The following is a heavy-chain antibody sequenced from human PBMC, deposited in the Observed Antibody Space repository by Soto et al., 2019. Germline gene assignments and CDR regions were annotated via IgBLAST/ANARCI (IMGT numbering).Heavy chain of an antibody. J-gene: IGHJ6*02. D-gene: IGHD3-3*02. CDR1: GGTFRTSA. V-gene: IGHV1-69*12. CDR3: ARDKDRQQLGGNYYYIMDV. Sequence: QVQLVQSGAEVKKPGSSVKVSCKTSGGTFRTSAISWVRQAPGHGLEWMGGIMPVFPTPDYAQKFQGRVTITADESTSTAYMKLSSLVSEDTAVDYCARDKDRQQLGGNYYYIMDVWGQGTTVTVSS. CDR2: IMPVFPTP.